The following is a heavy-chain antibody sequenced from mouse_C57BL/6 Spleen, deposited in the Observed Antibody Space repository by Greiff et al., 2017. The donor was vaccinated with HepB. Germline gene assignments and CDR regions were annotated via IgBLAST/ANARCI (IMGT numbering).Heavy chain of an antibody. Sequence: VQLQQSGTVLARPGASVKMSCKTSGYTFTSYWMHWVKQRPGQGLEWIGANYPGNSDTSYNQKFKGKAKLTAVTSASTAYMELSSLTNEDSAVYYCTSLGNYGSSYFDYWGQGTTLTVSS. CDR2: NYPGNSDT. CDR3: TSLGNYGSSYFDY. CDR1: GYTFTSYW. J-gene: IGHJ2*01. V-gene: IGHV1-5*01. D-gene: IGHD1-1*01.